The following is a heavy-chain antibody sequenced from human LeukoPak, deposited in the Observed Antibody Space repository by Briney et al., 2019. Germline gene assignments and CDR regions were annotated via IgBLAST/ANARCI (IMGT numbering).Heavy chain of an antibody. CDR3: ARELH. CDR1: GFTSNNYW. Sequence: GGSLRLSCAASGFTSNNYWMHWVRQAPGKGLVWVSRINSDGSITTYADSVKGRFTISRDNAKNTLYLQVNSLRAEDTAVYYCARELHLGQGTLVTVSS. V-gene: IGHV3-74*01. CDR2: INSDGSIT. J-gene: IGHJ4*02.